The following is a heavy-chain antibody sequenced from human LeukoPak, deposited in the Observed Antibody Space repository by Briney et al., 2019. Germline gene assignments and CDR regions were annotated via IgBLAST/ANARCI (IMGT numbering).Heavy chain of an antibody. CDR2: IYYSGST. J-gene: IGHJ4*02. CDR3: ARGRSGSSWYEY. D-gene: IGHD6-13*01. CDR1: GGSISSYY. V-gene: IGHV4-59*08. Sequence: SETLSLTCTVSGGSISSYYWSWIRQPPGKGLEWIGYIYYSGSTNYNPSLKSRVTISVDTSKNQFSLKLSSVTAADTAVYYCARGRSGSSWYEYWGQGTLVTVSS.